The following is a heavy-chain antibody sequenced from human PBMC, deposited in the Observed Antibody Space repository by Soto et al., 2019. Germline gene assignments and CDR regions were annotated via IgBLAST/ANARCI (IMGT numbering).Heavy chain of an antibody. V-gene: IGHV3-33*01. CDR2: MWEDGSYK. J-gene: IGHJ4*02. CDR1: GFPFSSYG. Sequence: QLGGCWGAVVQSWRSLRPSRAAAGFPFSSYGTHWGPQAAGKGAGWVAVMWEDGSYKYYADSVKGRFTISRDNSKNTLYLHMNSLRAEDTAVYYCARDYLVVPHRVIDYWGQGSLVTVSS. CDR3: ARDYLVVPHRVIDY. D-gene: IGHD2-2*01.